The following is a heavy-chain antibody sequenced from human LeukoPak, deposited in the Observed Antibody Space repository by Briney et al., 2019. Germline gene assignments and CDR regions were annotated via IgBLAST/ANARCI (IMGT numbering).Heavy chain of an antibody. V-gene: IGHV1-69*01. Sequence: IFPIFSTANYPQKFQPRLPITPHESTSTAYMELSSLRSEDTAVYYCARDPSRSGDAFDIWGQGTMVTVSS. D-gene: IGHD6-19*01. CDR2: IFPIFSTA. J-gene: IGHJ3*02. CDR3: ARDPSRSGDAFDI.